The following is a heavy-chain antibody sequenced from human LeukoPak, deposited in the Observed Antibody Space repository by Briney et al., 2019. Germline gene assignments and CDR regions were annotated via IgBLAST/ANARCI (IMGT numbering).Heavy chain of an antibody. Sequence: GGSLRLSCAASGFTFSSFEMHWVRQAPGKGLEWVSYISSSGDTLYYADSVKGRFAISRDNAKNSLYLQVNSLTAEDTAVYFCARFGPPHALDVWGQGTTVTVSS. V-gene: IGHV3-48*03. CDR2: ISSSGDTL. CDR1: GFTFSSFE. J-gene: IGHJ6*02. D-gene: IGHD3-10*01. CDR3: ARFGPPHALDV.